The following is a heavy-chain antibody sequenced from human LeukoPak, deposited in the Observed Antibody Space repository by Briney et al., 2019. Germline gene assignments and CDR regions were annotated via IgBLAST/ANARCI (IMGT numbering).Heavy chain of an antibody. CDR2: IYYSGST. Sequence: SETLSLTCTVSSGSISSYYWSWIRQPPGKGLEWIGYIYYSGSTNYNPSLKSRVTISVDTSKNQFSLKLSSVTAADTAVYYCARGKPYYYYYYMDVWGKGTTVTVSS. CDR3: ARGKPYYYYYYMDV. J-gene: IGHJ6*03. CDR1: SGSISSYY. V-gene: IGHV4-59*01.